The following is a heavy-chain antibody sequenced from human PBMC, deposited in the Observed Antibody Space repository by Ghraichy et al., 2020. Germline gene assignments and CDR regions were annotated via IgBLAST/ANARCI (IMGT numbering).Heavy chain of an antibody. D-gene: IGHD6-6*01. CDR3: ASGSFSDYFDH. Sequence: GGSLRLSCAASGFTLSSYWLHWVRQTPGKGLLWLSRISSDGSFTTFADSVKGRFTISRDNANNTLFLQLNSLSADDTAVYYCASGSFSDYFDHWGQGTLVTVSS. V-gene: IGHV3-74*01. CDR1: GFTLSSYW. CDR2: ISSDGSFT. J-gene: IGHJ4*02.